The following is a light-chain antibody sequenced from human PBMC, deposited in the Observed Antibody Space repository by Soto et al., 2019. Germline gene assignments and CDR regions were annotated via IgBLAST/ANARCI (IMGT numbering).Light chain of an antibody. CDR2: KAS. Sequence: DIQMTQSPSTLSGSVGDRVTITCRASQTISSWLAWYQQKPGKAPKLLIYKASTLKSGVPSRFSGSGSGTEFTLTISSLQPDDFATYYCQQYNDWLYTFGQGTKLEIK. CDR1: QTISSW. J-gene: IGKJ2*01. CDR3: QQYNDWLYT. V-gene: IGKV1-5*03.